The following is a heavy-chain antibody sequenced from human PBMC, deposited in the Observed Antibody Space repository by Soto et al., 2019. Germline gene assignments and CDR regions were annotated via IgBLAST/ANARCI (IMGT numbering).Heavy chain of an antibody. J-gene: IGHJ3*02. CDR2: MNANNGNT. V-gene: IGHV1-3*01. CDR1: GYTFTKYD. CDR3: ARDHDYGDYDAFDI. D-gene: IGHD4-17*01. Sequence: ASVKVSCKASGYTFTKYDINWVRQATGQGLEWMGWMNANNGNTKYSQKFQGRVTITRDTSASTAYMELSSLRSEDTAVYYCARDHDYGDYDAFDIWGQGTMVTVSS.